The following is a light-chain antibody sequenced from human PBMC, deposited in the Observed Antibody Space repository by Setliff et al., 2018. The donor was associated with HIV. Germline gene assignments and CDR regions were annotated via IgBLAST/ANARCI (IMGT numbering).Light chain of an antibody. CDR1: STDIGVYDF. CDR2: DVN. V-gene: IGLV2-11*01. CDR3: AAWHDSLNRYV. Sequence: QSALTQPRSVSGSPGQSVTISCAGMSTDIGVYDFVSWYQQHPGKPPKLIIYDVNRRPSGVPDRFSGSKSGDTASLTISGLQAEDEAYYYCAAWHDSLNRYVIGTGTK. J-gene: IGLJ1*01.